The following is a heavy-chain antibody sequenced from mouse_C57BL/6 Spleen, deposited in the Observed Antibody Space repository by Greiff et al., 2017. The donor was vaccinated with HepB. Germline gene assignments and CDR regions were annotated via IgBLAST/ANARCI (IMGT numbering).Heavy chain of an antibody. CDR3: ARGGYDYDRAWFAY. Sequence: QVQLQQPGAELVMPGASVKLSCKASGYTFTSYWMHWVKQRPGQGLEWIGEIDPSDSYTNYNQKFKGKSTLTVDKSSSTAYMQLSSLTSEDSAVYYRARGGYDYDRAWFAYWGQGTLVTVSA. J-gene: IGHJ3*01. D-gene: IGHD2-4*01. V-gene: IGHV1-69*01. CDR2: IDPSDSYT. CDR1: GYTFTSYW.